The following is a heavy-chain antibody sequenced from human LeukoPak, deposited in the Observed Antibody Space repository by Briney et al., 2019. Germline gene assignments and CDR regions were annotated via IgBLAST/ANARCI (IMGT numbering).Heavy chain of an antibody. V-gene: IGHV3-21*01. Sequence: KPEGSLRLSCAASGFTFSSYSTNWVRQAPGKGLEWISSISSSSSYIYYADSVKGRFTISRDNAKNSLYLQMNSLRAEDTAVYYCARDRFSHYYGSGSPPDYWGQGTLVTVSS. CDR1: GFTFSSYS. J-gene: IGHJ4*02. CDR3: ARDRFSHYYGSGSPPDY. D-gene: IGHD3-10*01. CDR2: ISSSSSYI.